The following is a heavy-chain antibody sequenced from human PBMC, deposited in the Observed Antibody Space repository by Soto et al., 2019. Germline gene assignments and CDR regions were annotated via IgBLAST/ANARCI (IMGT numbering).Heavy chain of an antibody. V-gene: IGHV1-3*01. D-gene: IGHD2-2*01. CDR2: INGGNGDT. J-gene: IGHJ4*02. CDR1: GYTFTGYA. Sequence: ASVKVSCKASGYTFTGYAIHWVRQAPGQRLEWMGWINGGNGDTKYPQNFQGRVTITRETSASTAYMELTSLGSEDTAVYHCARGYCSSTSCQYYFDYWGQGTPVTVSS. CDR3: ARGYCSSTSCQYYFDY.